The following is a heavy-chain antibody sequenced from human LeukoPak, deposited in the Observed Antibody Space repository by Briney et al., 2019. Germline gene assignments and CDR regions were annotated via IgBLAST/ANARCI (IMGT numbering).Heavy chain of an antibody. Sequence: SETLSLTCTVSGGSISSYYWSWIRQPPGKGLEWIGRIYTSRSTNYNPSLKSRVTMSVDTSKNQFSLKLSSVTAADTAVYYCARDRSGYDSTVTIYYYYYYMDVWGKGTTVTVSS. CDR2: IYTSRST. J-gene: IGHJ6*03. V-gene: IGHV4-4*07. CDR3: ARDRSGYDSTVTIYYYYYYMDV. CDR1: GGSISSYY. D-gene: IGHD5-12*01.